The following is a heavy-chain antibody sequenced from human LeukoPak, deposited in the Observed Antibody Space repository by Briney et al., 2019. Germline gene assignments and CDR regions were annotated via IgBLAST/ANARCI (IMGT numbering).Heavy chain of an antibody. V-gene: IGHV4-34*01. Sequence: SETLSLTCAVYGGSFSGYYWSWIRQPPGKGLEWIGEINHSGSTNYNPSLKSRVTISVDTSKNQLSLKLCSVTAADTAVYYCARGLHLATWDYWGQGTLVTVSS. CDR2: INHSGST. CDR1: GGSFSGYY. J-gene: IGHJ4*02. D-gene: IGHD5-12*01. CDR3: ARGLHLATWDY.